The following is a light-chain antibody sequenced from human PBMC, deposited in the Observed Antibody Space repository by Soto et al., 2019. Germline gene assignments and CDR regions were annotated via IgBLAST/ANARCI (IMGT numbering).Light chain of an antibody. CDR3: QNYHSAPAT. CDR1: QDIIKF. Sequence: DIQMTQSPSSLSASVGDRVTITCRASQDIIKFLAWYQQRPGRVPKLLIYAASTLLSGVPSRFSGSASGTNFTLTISSRQPEDLATYYCQNYHSAPATFGQGTKVDI. V-gene: IGKV1-27*01. CDR2: AAS. J-gene: IGKJ1*01.